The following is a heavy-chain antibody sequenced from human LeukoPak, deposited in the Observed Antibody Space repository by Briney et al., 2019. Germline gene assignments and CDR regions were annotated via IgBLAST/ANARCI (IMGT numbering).Heavy chain of an antibody. CDR2: IYHSGST. CDR3: ARARIAVAGKGWEFDY. D-gene: IGHD6-19*01. CDR1: GGSISSGGYY. V-gene: IGHV4-30-2*01. Sequence: SQTLSLTCTVSGGSISSGGYYWSWIRQPPGKGLEWIGYIYHSGSTYYNPSLKSRVTISVDRSKNQFSLKLSSVTAADTAVYYCARARIAVAGKGWEFDYWGQGTLVTVSS. J-gene: IGHJ4*02.